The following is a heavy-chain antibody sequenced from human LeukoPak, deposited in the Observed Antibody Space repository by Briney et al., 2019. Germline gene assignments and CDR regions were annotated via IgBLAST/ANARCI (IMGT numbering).Heavy chain of an antibody. V-gene: IGHV4-34*01. Sequence: PSETLSLTCAVYGGSFSGYYWSWIRQPPGKGLEWIGGINHSGSTNYNPSLKSRVTISVDTSKNQFSLKLSSVTAADTAVYYCARERRVYYGSGSYGLSYFDYWGQGTLVTVSS. D-gene: IGHD3-10*01. CDR2: INHSGST. CDR3: ARERRVYYGSGSYGLSYFDY. J-gene: IGHJ4*02. CDR1: GGSFSGYY.